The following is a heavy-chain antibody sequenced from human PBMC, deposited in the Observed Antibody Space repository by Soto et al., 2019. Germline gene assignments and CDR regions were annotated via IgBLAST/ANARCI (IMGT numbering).Heavy chain of an antibody. CDR1: GFTFSSYG. D-gene: IGHD1-26*01. CDR3: AKGRGALRSSGDY. CDR2: ISYDGSNK. J-gene: IGHJ4*02. V-gene: IGHV3-30*18. Sequence: QVQLVESGGGVVQPGRSLRLSCAASGFTFSSYGMHWVRQAPGKGLEWVAVISYDGSNKYYADSVKGRFTISRDNSKNTLYLQMNSLRAEDTAVYYCAKGRGALRSSGDYWGQGTLVTVSS.